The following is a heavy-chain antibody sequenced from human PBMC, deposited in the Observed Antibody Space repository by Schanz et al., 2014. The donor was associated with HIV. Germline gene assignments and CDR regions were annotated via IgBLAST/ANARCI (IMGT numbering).Heavy chain of an antibody. CDR2: ISEFGGSA. Sequence: EVQLLESGGGLVQPGGSLRLSCAASGFTFSSLGMSWVRQAPGEGLEWVSGISEFGGSAWYADSVKGRFTISRDNSKNTLYLQMDSRRAEDTALYFCAKSTWVDNCGQGTLVTVSS. V-gene: IGHV3-23*01. J-gene: IGHJ4*02. CDR1: GFTFSSLG. CDR3: AKSTWVDN. D-gene: IGHD2-2*01.